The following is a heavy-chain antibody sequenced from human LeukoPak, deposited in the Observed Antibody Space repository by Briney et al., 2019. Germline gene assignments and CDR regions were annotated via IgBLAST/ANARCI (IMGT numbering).Heavy chain of an antibody. CDR3: ATDLGRDTAMVDY. D-gene: IGHD5-18*01. CDR1: GYTLTELS. Sequence: ASVKVSCKVSGYTLTELSMHWVRQAPGKGLEWTGVFDPEDGETIYAQKFQGRVTMTEDTSTDTAYMELSSLRSEDTAVYYCATDLGRDTAMVDYWGQGTLVTVSS. J-gene: IGHJ4*02. V-gene: IGHV1-24*01. CDR2: FDPEDGET.